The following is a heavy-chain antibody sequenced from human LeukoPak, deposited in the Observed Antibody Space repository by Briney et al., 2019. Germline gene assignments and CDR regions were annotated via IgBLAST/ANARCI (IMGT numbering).Heavy chain of an antibody. V-gene: IGHV3-30*04. CDR2: ISYDGSNK. CDR1: GFTFSSYA. D-gene: IGHD3-22*01. Sequence: GGSLRLSCAASGFTFSSYAMHWVRQAPGKGLEWVAVISYDGSNKYYADFVKGRFTISRDNAKNSLYLQMNSLRAEDTAVYYCVSYYDSSGEYYFDYWGQGTLVTVSS. CDR3: VSYYDSSGEYYFDY. J-gene: IGHJ4*02.